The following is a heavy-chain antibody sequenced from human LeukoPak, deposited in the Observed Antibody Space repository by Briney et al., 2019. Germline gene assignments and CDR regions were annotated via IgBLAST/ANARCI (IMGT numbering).Heavy chain of an antibody. J-gene: IGHJ3*02. CDR1: GFTFSSYE. V-gene: IGHV3-48*03. Sequence: PGGSLRLSCAASGFTFSSYEMNWVRQAPGKGLEWVSYISSSGSTIYYADSVKGRFTISRDNSKNTLYLQMNSLRAGDTAVYYCVRFNSGPHPFDIWGQGTKVTV. CDR3: VRFNSGPHPFDI. CDR2: ISSSGSTI. D-gene: IGHD1-26*01.